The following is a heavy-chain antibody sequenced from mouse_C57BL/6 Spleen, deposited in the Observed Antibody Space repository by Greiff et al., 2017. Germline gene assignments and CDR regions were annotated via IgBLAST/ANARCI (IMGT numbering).Heavy chain of an antibody. CDR2: IYPSDSET. Sequence: QVQLQQPGAELVRPGSSVKLSCKASGYTFTSYWMDWVKQRPGQGLEWIGNIYPSDSETHYNQKFKDKATLTVDKSSSTAYMQLSSLTSEDSAVSYCARRVPSQMDDWGKGTTLTVSS. CDR1: GYTFTSYW. J-gene: IGHJ2*01. V-gene: IGHV1-61*01. CDR3: ARRVPSQMDD. D-gene: IGHD5-1*01.